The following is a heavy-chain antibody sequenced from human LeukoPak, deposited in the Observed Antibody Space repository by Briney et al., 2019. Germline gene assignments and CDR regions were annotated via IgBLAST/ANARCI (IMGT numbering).Heavy chain of an antibody. CDR2: FDPEDGET. J-gene: IGHJ4*02. Sequence: GASVKVSCKVSGYTLTELSMHWVRQAPGKGLEWVGGFDPEDGETIYAQKFQGRVTMTEDTSTNTAYMELSSLRSEDTAVYYCATDPGFSWSLPFGYWGQGTLVTVSS. V-gene: IGHV1-24*01. CDR1: GYTLTELS. D-gene: IGHD2-8*01. CDR3: ATDPGFSWSLPFGY.